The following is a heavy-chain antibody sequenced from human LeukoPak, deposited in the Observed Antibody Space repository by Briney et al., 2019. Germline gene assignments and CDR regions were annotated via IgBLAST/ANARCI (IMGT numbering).Heavy chain of an antibody. CDR2: ISSSSSYI. CDR1: GFTFSSYS. J-gene: IGHJ5*02. CDR3: ARGRGDWRSWYVWFDP. Sequence: GGSLRLSCAASGFTFSSYSMNWVRQAQGKGLEWVSSISSSSSYIYYADSVKGRFTISRDNAKNSLYLQMNSLRAEDTAVYYCARGRGDWRSWYVWFDPWGQGTLVTVSS. V-gene: IGHV3-21*04. D-gene: IGHD6-13*01.